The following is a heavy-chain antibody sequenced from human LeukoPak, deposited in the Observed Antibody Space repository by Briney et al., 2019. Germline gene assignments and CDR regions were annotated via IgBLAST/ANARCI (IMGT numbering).Heavy chain of an antibody. CDR3: ARNLRYCSSTSCRGNWFDP. V-gene: IGHV4-39*07. J-gene: IGHJ5*02. Sequence: SETLSLTCTVSGGSVSSSTYYWGWIRQPPGKELEWIGTIYYSGSTYYNPSLKSRVTISVDTSKNQFSLKLSSVTAEDTAVYYCARNLRYCSSTSCRGNWFDPWGQGTLVTVSS. CDR1: GGSVSSSTYY. CDR2: IYYSGST. D-gene: IGHD2-2*01.